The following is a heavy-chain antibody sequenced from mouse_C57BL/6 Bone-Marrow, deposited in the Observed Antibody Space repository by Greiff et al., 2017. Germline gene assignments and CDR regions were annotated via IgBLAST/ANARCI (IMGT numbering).Heavy chain of an antibody. Sequence: QVQLQQPGAELVKPGASVTLSCKASGYTFTSYRMHWVKQRPGRGLEWIGRIDPNSGGTKYNEKFKSKATLTVDKPSSTAYRQLSSLTSEDSSVYDWARRYAMDYWGQGTSVTGSS. J-gene: IGHJ4*01. CDR2: IDPNSGGT. V-gene: IGHV1-72*01. CDR3: ARRYAMDY. CDR1: GYTFTSYR.